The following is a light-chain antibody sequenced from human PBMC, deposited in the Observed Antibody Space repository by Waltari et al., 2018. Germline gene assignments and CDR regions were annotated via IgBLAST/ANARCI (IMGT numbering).Light chain of an antibody. CDR2: GAS. J-gene: IGKJ1*01. Sequence: EIVLTQSPGILSLSPGERAPLSCRASQGVSRALAWYQQKPGQAPRLLIYGASNRATGIPDRFSGGGSGTDFSLTISRLEPEDFAVYYCQHYVRLPATFGQGTKVEIK. CDR3: QHYVRLPAT. CDR1: QGVSRA. V-gene: IGKV3-20*01.